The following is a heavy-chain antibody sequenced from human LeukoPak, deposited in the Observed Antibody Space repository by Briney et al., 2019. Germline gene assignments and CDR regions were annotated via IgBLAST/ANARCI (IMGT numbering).Heavy chain of an antibody. J-gene: IGHJ4*02. CDR2: IYHSGST. Sequence: PSQTLSLTCTVSGGSISSSNWWSWVRQPPGKGLEWIGEIYHSGSTNYNPSLKSRVTISVDKSKNQFSLKLSSVTAADTAVYYCARDNPFYDSSGYYDYWGQGTLVTVSS. CDR3: ARDNPFYDSSGYYDY. CDR1: GGSISSSNW. D-gene: IGHD3-22*01. V-gene: IGHV4-4*02.